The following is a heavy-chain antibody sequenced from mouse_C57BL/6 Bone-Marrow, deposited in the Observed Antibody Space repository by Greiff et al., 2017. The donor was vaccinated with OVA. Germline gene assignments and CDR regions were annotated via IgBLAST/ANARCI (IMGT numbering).Heavy chain of an antibody. D-gene: IGHD1-1*01. J-gene: IGHJ4*01. CDR3: ARHGSSFYSARDY. V-gene: IGHV5-15*01. CDR2: ISNLAYSI. Sequence: EVKLMESGGGLVQPGGSLKLSCAASGFTFSDYGMAWVRQAPRTGPEWVAFISNLAYSIYYADTVTGRFTISREKTKNTLYLEMSSLRSVYTAMYYSARHGSSFYSARDYWGQGTSVTVSS. CDR1: GFTFSDYG.